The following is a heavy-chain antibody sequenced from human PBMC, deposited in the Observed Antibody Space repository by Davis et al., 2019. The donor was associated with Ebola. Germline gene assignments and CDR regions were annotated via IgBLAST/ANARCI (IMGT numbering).Heavy chain of an antibody. CDR2: INHSGST. V-gene: IGHV4-34*01. Sequence: MPSETLSLTCAVYGGSFSGYYWSWIRQPPGKGLEWIGEINHSGSTNYNPSLKSRVTISVDTSKNQFSLKLSSVTAADTAVYYCARTYVAYYYGSGRSGGMDVWGQGTTVTVSS. CDR3: ARTYVAYYYGSGRSGGMDV. D-gene: IGHD3-10*01. J-gene: IGHJ6*02. CDR1: GGSFSGYY.